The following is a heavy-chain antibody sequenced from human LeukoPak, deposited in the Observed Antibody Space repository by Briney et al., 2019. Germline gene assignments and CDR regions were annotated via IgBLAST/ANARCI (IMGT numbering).Heavy chain of an antibody. J-gene: IGHJ4*02. CDR2: IYSGGST. CDR1: GCTVSSNY. D-gene: IGHD3-10*01. V-gene: IGHV3-66*01. Sequence: PGGALRLSCAASGCTVSSNYMSWVRQAPGKGLEWVSVIYSGGSTYYADSVKGRFTISRDNSKNTLYLQMNSLRAEDTAVYYCARDGTYYYGSGSYLIDYWGQGTLVTVSS. CDR3: ARDGTYYYGSGSYLIDY.